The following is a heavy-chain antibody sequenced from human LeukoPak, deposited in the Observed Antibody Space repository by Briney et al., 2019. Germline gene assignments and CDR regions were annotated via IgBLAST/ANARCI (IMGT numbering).Heavy chain of an antibody. D-gene: IGHD4-17*01. CDR1: GFTFSSYA. V-gene: IGHV3-23*01. CDR3: AKVGPRDGDYSTGYYGMDV. CDR2: ISGSGGST. J-gene: IGHJ6*02. Sequence: HPGGSLRLSCAASGFTFSSYAMSWVRQAPGKGLEWVSAISGSGGSTYYADSVKGRFTISRDNSKNTLYLQMNSLRAEDTAVYYCAKVGPRDGDYSTGYYGMDVWGQGTTVTVSS.